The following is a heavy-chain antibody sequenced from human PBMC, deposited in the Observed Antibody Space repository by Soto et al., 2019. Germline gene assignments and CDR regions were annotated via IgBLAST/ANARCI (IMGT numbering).Heavy chain of an antibody. CDR3: AXDGPYSSSWYGGPDY. D-gene: IGHD6-13*01. J-gene: IGHJ4*02. CDR1: GYTFTSYA. CDR2: INAGNGNT. Sequence: ASVKVSCKASGYTFTSYAMHWVRQAPGQRLEWMGWINAGNGNTKYSQKFQGRVTITRDTSASTAYMELSSLRSEDTAVYYCAXDGPYSSSWYGGPDYWGQGTLVTVSS. V-gene: IGHV1-3*01.